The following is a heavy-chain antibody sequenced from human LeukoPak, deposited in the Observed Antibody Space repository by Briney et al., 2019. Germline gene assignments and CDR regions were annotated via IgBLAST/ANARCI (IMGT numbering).Heavy chain of an antibody. J-gene: IGHJ5*02. V-gene: IGHV4-30-4*01. Sequence: SQTLSLTCTVSGGSINNGGYYWSWIRQPPGKGLEWIGEIHYSGSIHYTPSLKSRVRMSVDKSKNQFSLKLSSVTAADTAVYYCARGPHYSITWSNWFDPWGQGTLVTVSS. CDR2: IHYSGSI. CDR1: GGSINNGGYY. D-gene: IGHD6-13*01. CDR3: ARGPHYSITWSNWFDP.